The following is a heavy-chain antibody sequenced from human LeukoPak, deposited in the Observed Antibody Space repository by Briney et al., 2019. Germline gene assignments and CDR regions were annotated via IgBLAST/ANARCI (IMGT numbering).Heavy chain of an antibody. D-gene: IGHD3-22*01. CDR3: ATDRDYYDSSGYYSNWFGP. CDR1: GYTFTGYY. CDR2: INPNSGGT. J-gene: IGHJ5*02. Sequence: ASVKVSCKASGYTFTGYYMHWVRQAPGQGLEWMGRINPNSGGTNYAQKFQGRVTMTGDTSISTAYMELSRLRSDDTAVYYCATDRDYYDSSGYYSNWFGPWGQGTLVTVSS. V-gene: IGHV1-2*06.